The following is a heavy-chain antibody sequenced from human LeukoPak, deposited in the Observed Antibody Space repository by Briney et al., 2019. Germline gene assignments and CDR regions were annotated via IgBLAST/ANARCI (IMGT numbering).Heavy chain of an antibody. CDR2: IIPIFGTA. J-gene: IGHJ6*02. D-gene: IGHD3-10*01. CDR3: ASTMVRGVIIPQFYYYYGMDV. CDR1: GYTFTSYA. Sequence: SVKVSCKASGYTFTSYAMHWVRQAPGQGLEWVGGIIPIFGTANYAQKFQGRVTITADKSTSTADMELSSLRSEDTAVYYCASTMVRGVIIPQFYYYYGMDVWGQGTTVTVSS. V-gene: IGHV1-69*06.